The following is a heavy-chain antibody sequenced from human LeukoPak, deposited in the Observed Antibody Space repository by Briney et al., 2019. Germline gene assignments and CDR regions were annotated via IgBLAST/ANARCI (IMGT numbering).Heavy chain of an antibody. V-gene: IGHV3-64*04. CDR1: GFTFSNYA. D-gene: IGHD3-16*01. Sequence: GGSLRLSCAASGFTFSNYAMHWVRQAPGKGLEYVSAISSNGGNTYYAKSVKGRFTISRDNSKNTLYLQMNSLRAEDTAVYYCAREFGVYDYVPRYYFDYWGQGTLVTVSS. CDR2: ISSNGGNT. J-gene: IGHJ4*02. CDR3: AREFGVYDYVPRYYFDY.